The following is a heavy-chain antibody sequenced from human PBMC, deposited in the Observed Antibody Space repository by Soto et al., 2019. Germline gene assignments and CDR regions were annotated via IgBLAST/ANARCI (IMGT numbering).Heavy chain of an antibody. Sequence: SVKVSCKASGGTFSSYAISWVRQAPGQGLEWMGGIIPIFGTANYAQKFQGRVTITADESTSTAYMELSSLRSEDTAVYYCAGDGNTTDYYYGMDVWGQGTTVTVSS. CDR3: AGDGNTTDYYYGMDV. D-gene: IGHD2-2*01. V-gene: IGHV1-69*13. J-gene: IGHJ6*02. CDR1: GGTFSSYA. CDR2: IIPIFGTA.